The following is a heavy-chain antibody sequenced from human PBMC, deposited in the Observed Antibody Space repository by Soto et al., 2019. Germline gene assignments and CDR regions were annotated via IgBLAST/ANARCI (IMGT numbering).Heavy chain of an antibody. D-gene: IGHD3-9*01. CDR2: ISYDGSNK. V-gene: IGHV3-30-3*01. CDR1: GFTFSSYA. Sequence: GGSLRLSCAASGFTFSSYAMHWVRQAPGKGLEWVAVISYDGSNKYYADSVKGRFTISRDNSKNTLYLQMNSLRAEDTAVYYCARDERPVLRYFDWLSGFDYWGQGTLVTVSS. CDR3: ARDERPVLRYFDWLSGFDY. J-gene: IGHJ4*02.